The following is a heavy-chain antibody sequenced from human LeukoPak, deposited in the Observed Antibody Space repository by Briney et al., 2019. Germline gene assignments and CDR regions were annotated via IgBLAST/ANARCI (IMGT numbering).Heavy chain of an antibody. Sequence: SETLSLTCAVYGGSFSGYYWSWIRQPPGKGLEWIGEINHSGSTNYNPSLKSRVTISVDTSKNQFSLKLSSVTAADTAAYYCARVRGLRIAAIGYWGQGTLVTVSS. V-gene: IGHV4-34*01. J-gene: IGHJ4*02. CDR3: ARVRGLRIAAIGY. D-gene: IGHD6-6*01. CDR1: GGSFSGYY. CDR2: INHSGST.